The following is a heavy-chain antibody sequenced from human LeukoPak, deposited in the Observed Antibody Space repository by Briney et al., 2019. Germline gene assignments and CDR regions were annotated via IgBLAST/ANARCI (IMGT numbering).Heavy chain of an antibody. V-gene: IGHV3-23*01. CDR2: ISGSGGST. CDR1: GFTFSSYA. D-gene: IGHD6-6*01. J-gene: IGHJ4*02. CDR3: AKDRVPLAARPLHFDY. Sequence: GGSLRLSCAASGFTFSSYAMSWVRQAPGKGLEWVSAISGSGGSTYYADSVKGRFTITRDNSKNTLYLQMNSLRAEDTAVYYCAKDRVPLAARPLHFDYWGQGTLVTVSS.